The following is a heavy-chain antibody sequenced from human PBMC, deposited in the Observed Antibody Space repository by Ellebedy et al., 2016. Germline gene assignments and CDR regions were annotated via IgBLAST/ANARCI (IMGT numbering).Heavy chain of an antibody. CDR2: ITASGSKT. CDR3: ARETGEWDPFDV. CDR1: GFAFSSYA. Sequence: GESLKISXAASGFAFSSYAMSWVRQAPGRGLEWVSAITASGSKTHYADSVKGRFTISRDSSKDTLYLQMNSLRAGDTAVYYCARETGEWDPFDVWGQGTMVTVSS. V-gene: IGHV3-23*01. J-gene: IGHJ3*01. D-gene: IGHD7-27*01.